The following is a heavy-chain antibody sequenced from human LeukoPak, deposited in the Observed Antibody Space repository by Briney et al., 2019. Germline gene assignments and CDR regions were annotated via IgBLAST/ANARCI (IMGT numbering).Heavy chain of an antibody. CDR1: GFSLSTSGMC. V-gene: IGHV2-70*11. J-gene: IGHJ4*02. D-gene: IGHD3-10*01. CDR3: ARIYYYGSGSQRSFDY. CDR2: IDWDDDK. Sequence: SGPALVKPTQTLTLTCTFSGFSLSTSGMCVSWIRQPPGKALEWLARIDWDDDKYYSTSLKTRLTISKDTSKNQVVLTMTNMDPVDTATYYCARIYYYGSGSQRSFDYWGQGTLVTVSS.